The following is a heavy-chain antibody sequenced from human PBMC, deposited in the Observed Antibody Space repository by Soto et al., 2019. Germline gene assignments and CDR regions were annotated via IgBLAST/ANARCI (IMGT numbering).Heavy chain of an antibody. D-gene: IGHD3-10*01. Sequence: SETRCLTCTVSGGSISRYYWSGSRQPPGKGLEWIGYIYYSGSTNYNPSLKSRVTISVDTSKNQFSLKLSSVTAPDTAVYYCVRLTMGRGVIPPAFEYWGQGTLVTVSS. CDR1: GGSISRYY. J-gene: IGHJ4*02. V-gene: IGHV4-59*08. CDR2: IYYSGST. CDR3: VRLTMGRGVIPPAFEY.